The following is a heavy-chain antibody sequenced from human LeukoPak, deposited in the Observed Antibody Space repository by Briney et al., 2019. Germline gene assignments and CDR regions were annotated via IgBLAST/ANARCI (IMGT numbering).Heavy chain of an antibody. CDR2: IWYDGSNK. D-gene: IGHD2-2*03. CDR1: GFTFSSYG. Sequence: PGGSLRLSCAASGFTFSSYGMHWVRQAPGKGLEWVAVIWYDGSNKYYADSVKGRFTISRDNSKNTLYLQMNSLRAEDTAVYYCARVGYCSSTSCLYYYYGMDVWGQGTTVTVSS. J-gene: IGHJ6*02. V-gene: IGHV3-33*01. CDR3: ARVGYCSSTSCLYYYYGMDV.